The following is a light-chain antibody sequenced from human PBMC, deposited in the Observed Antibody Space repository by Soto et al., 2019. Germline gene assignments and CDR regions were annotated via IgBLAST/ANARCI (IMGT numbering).Light chain of an antibody. J-gene: IGLJ1*01. CDR3: QSYDSSLSASYV. CDR1: SSNIGAGCE. V-gene: IGLV1-40*01. CDR2: GNT. Sequence: VLTQPPSVSGAPWQRVTISCTGCSSNIGAGCEVHWYQHLPGKAPKLLIYGNTNRPSGVPDRFSGSKSGTSASLAITGLQAEDEADYYCQSYDSSLSASYVFGGGTKVTVL.